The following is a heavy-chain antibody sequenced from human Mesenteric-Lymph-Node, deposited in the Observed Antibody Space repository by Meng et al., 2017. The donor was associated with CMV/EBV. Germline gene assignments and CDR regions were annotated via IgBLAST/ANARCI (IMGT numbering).Heavy chain of an antibody. CDR1: GGSFSGYY. J-gene: IGHJ6*02. Sequence: GSLRLSCTVYGGSFSGYYWSWIRQPPGKGLEWIGEINHSGGTNYNPSLKSRVTISVDTSENQFSLKVTSVTAADTAVYYCARGRAMVESYYYYYYAMDVWGQGTTVTVSS. V-gene: IGHV4-34*01. CDR2: INHSGGT. D-gene: IGHD3-16*01. CDR3: ARGRAMVESYYYYYYAMDV.